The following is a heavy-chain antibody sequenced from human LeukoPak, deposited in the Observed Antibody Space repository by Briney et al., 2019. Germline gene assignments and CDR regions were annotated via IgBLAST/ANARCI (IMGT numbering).Heavy chain of an antibody. V-gene: IGHV4-34*01. Sequence: KASETLSLTCAVYGGSFSGYYWSWIRQPPGKGLEWIGEINHSGSTNYNPSLKSRVTISVDTSKNQFSLKLNSVTAADTAVYYCARRRRYTHYYGMDVWGQGTTVTVSS. D-gene: IGHD5-18*01. CDR2: INHSGST. CDR1: GGSFSGYY. CDR3: ARRRRYTHYYGMDV. J-gene: IGHJ6*02.